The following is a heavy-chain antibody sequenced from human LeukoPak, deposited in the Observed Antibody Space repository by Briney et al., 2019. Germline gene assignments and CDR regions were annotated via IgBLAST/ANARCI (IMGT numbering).Heavy chain of an antibody. J-gene: IGHJ6*02. Sequence: SETLSLTCTVSGGSISSYSWSWIRQPAGKGLEWIGHIYSSGSTNYNPSLRSRVTMSADTSNNQFSLKMSSVTAADTAVYYCAKGAGLLDVWGQGTTVIVSS. CDR3: AKGAGLLDV. CDR2: IYSSGST. CDR1: GGSISSYS. D-gene: IGHD3-10*01. V-gene: IGHV4-4*07.